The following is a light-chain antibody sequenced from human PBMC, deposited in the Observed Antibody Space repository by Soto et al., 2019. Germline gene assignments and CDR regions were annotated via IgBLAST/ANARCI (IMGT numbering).Light chain of an antibody. CDR3: QQYNSYWT. CDR2: DAS. J-gene: IGKJ1*01. V-gene: IGKV1-5*01. CDR1: QSISSW. Sequence: PITQSPATLSASVGARVTITCRASQSISSWLAWYQQKPGRAPNLLIYDASSLESGVPSRFSGKGSGTLFTLPFSSMHPDVFATDDCQQYNSYWTFGQGTKVDIK.